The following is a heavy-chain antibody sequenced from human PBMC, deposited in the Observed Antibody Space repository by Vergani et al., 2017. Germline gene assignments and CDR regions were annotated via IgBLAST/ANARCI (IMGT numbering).Heavy chain of an antibody. CDR3: ARVRRDDSSGYYYYYGMDV. D-gene: IGHD3-22*01. Sequence: QVQLQESGPGLVKPSQTLSLTCTVSGGSISSGDYYWSWIRQPPGKGLEWIGYIYYSGSTYYNPSLKSRVTISVDTSKDQFSLKLGSVNAAVTAVYYCARVRRDDSSGYYYYYGMDVWGQGTTVIVS. CDR1: GGSISSGDYY. J-gene: IGHJ6*02. V-gene: IGHV4-30-4*01. CDR2: IYYSGST.